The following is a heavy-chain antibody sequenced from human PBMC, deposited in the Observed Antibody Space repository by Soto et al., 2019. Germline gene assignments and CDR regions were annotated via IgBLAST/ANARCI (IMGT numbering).Heavy chain of an antibody. CDR3: AREGPAPYYFYGMDV. CDR1: GYTFTNYG. Sequence: QVQLVQSGAEVKKPGASVKVSCKASGYTFTNYGFSWVRQAPGQGLEWMGWISGYNGNTKYVEKFQGRVTMTADTSTSTAHTELRSLRSDDTAVYYCAREGPAPYYFYGMDVWGQWTAVTVS. J-gene: IGHJ6*02. V-gene: IGHV1-18*01. CDR2: ISGYNGNT.